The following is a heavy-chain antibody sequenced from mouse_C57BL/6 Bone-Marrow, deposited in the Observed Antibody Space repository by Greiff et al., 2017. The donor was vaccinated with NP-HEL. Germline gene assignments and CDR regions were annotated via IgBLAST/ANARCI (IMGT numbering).Heavy chain of an antibody. CDR2: IYPGSGST. V-gene: IGHV1-55*01. CDR1: GYTFTSYW. D-gene: IGHD2-3*01. Sequence: QVQLQQSGAELAKPGASVKLSCKASGYTFTSYWITWVKQRPGQGLEWIGDIYPGSGSTNYNEKFKSKATLTVDTSSSTAYMQLSSLTSEDSAVYYCARCGDGYFDYWGQGTTLTVSS. J-gene: IGHJ2*01. CDR3: ARCGDGYFDY.